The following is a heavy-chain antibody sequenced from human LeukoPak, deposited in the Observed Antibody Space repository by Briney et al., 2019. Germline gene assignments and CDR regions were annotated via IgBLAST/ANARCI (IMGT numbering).Heavy chain of an antibody. CDR1: GFIVSNNY. CDR3: ATSPVHGDRFDN. J-gene: IGHJ4*02. V-gene: IGHV3-66*01. D-gene: IGHD4-17*01. CDR2: IYSGGST. Sequence: PGGSLRLSCAASGFIVSNNYMSWVRQAPGKGLEWVSVIYSGGSTDYADSVKGRFTISRDNSKNTLYLQMNSLRAEDTAVYFCATSPVHGDRFDNWGQGTLVTVSS.